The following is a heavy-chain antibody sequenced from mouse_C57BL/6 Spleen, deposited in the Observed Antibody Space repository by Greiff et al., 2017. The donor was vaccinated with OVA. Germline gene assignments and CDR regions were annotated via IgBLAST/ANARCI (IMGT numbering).Heavy chain of an antibody. CDR3: ARSYYYGSSYENWYFDV. J-gene: IGHJ1*03. CDR1: GYTFTSYW. V-gene: IGHV1-61*01. Sequence: VQLQQPGAELVRPGSSVKLSCKASGYTFTSYWMDWVKQRPGQGLEWIGNIYPSDSETHYNQKFKDKATLTVDKSSSTAYMQLSSLTSEDSAVYYCARSYYYGSSYENWYFDVWGTGTTVTVSS. D-gene: IGHD1-1*01. CDR2: IYPSDSET.